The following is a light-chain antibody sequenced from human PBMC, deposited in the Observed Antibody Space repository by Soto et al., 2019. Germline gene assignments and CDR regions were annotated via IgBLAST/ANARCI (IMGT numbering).Light chain of an antibody. V-gene: IGKV1-39*01. CDR1: QSITNS. Sequence: DLQMTQSPSSLSASVGDRVTITCRASQSITNSLNWYQHKPGKAPTGVVYAASSLQSGVPSRFSGSGSGTDFTLAISSVQPEDFATYFCQQGHSMPFTFGPGTKVDIK. CDR3: QQGHSMPFT. J-gene: IGKJ3*01. CDR2: AAS.